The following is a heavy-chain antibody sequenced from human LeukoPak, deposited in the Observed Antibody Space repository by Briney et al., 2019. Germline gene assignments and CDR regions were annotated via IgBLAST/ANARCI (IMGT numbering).Heavy chain of an antibody. CDR1: GFTFSRYS. CDR2: ISGSGSTI. Sequence: PGGSLRLSCAAAGFTFSRYSMNWVRQAPGKGLEWVSYISGSGSTIYYAYSVKGRFTISRDNAKDLLSLQMNSLRAEDTAVYYCARVRSGYSHENYFNYWGQGTLVTVSS. V-gene: IGHV3-48*04. D-gene: IGHD5-18*01. CDR3: ARVRSGYSHENYFNY. J-gene: IGHJ4*02.